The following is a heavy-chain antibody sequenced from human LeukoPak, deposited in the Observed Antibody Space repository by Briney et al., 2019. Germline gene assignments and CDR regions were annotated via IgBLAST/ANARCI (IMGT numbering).Heavy chain of an antibody. CDR1: GFTFSSYW. J-gene: IGHJ4*02. Sequence: GGSLRLSCAASGFTFSSYWMHWVRQAPGKGLVWVSRINSDGSSTSYADSVKGRFTISRDNAKNALYLQMNSLRAEDTAVYYCAREDSGSSGWPIVGWGQGTLVTVSS. D-gene: IGHD6-19*01. CDR2: INSDGSST. V-gene: IGHV3-74*01. CDR3: AREDSGSSGWPIVG.